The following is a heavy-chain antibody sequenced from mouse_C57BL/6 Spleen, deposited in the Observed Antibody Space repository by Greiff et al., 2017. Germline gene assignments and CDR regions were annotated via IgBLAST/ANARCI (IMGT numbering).Heavy chain of an antibody. V-gene: IGHV1-42*01. Sequence: VQLQQSGPELVKPGASVKISCKASGYSFTVYYMNWVKQSPEKSLEWIGEINPSTGGTTYNQKFKAKATLTVDKSSSTAYMQLKSLTSEDSAVYYCARTIRIYYGSSYYFDYWGQGTTLTVSS. CDR2: INPSTGGT. D-gene: IGHD1-1*01. CDR1: GYSFTVYY. J-gene: IGHJ2*01. CDR3: ARTIRIYYGSSYYFDY.